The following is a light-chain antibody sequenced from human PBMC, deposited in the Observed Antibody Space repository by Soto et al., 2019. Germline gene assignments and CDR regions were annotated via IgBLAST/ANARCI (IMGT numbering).Light chain of an antibody. CDR1: QSVSSN. V-gene: IGKV3-15*01. CDR2: GAS. CDR3: LEYNNWPPLT. J-gene: IGKJ4*01. Sequence: EIVMTQSPATLSVSPGERATLSCRASQSVSSNLAWYQQKPGQAPRLLIYGASTRATGIPARFSGSGSGTEFTLLISSLQSEDFAVYDCLEYNNWPPLTFGGGTKVEIK.